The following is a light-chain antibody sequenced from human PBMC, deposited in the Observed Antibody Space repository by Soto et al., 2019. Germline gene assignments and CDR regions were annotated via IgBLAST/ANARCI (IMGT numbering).Light chain of an antibody. CDR3: QQYGAPPFT. J-gene: IGKJ3*01. CDR2: GAS. V-gene: IGKV1-NL1*01. Sequence: DIQMTQSPSSLSASVGDRVTISCRASQAISTSLNWYQQKPGRTPTLLIFGASTRATDIPDRFSGTGSGTDFSLTINGVEPEDSAVYYCQQYGAPPFTFGPGTRVEI. CDR1: QAISTS.